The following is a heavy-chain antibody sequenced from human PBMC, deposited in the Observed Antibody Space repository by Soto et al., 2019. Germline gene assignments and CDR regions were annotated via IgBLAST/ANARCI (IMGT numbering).Heavy chain of an antibody. D-gene: IGHD4-17*01. V-gene: IGHV3-48*01. Sequence: GESLKISCAASGFTFSSYSMNWVRQAPGKGLEWVSYISSSSSTIYYADSVKGRFTISRDNAKNSLYLQMNSLRAEDTAVYYCARDFLYFGSDYGFDYWGQGTLVTVSS. CDR1: GFTFSSYS. CDR3: ARDFLYFGSDYGFDY. CDR2: ISSSSSTI. J-gene: IGHJ4*02.